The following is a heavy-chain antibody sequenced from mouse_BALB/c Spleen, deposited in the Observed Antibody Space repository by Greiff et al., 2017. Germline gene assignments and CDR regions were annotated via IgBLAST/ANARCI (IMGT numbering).Heavy chain of an antibody. CDR1: GFNIKDTY. V-gene: IGHV14-3*02. D-gene: IGHD2-4*01. J-gene: IGHJ3*01. CDR3: AREDDYEGRFAY. CDR2: IDPANGNT. Sequence: EVQLQQSGAELVKPGASVKLSCTASGFNIKDTYMHWVKQRPEQGLEWIGRIDPANGNTKYDPKFQGKATITADTSSNTAYLQLSSLTSEDTAVYYCAREDDYEGRFAYWGQGTLVTVSA.